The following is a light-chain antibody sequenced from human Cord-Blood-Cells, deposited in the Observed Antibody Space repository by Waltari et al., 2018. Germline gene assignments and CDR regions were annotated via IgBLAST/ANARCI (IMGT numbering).Light chain of an antibody. V-gene: IGLV2-14*01. CDR3: SSYTSSSTWV. J-gene: IGLJ3*02. CDR2: DVS. Sequence: QSALTQPASVSGSPGQSITISCTVTSSDVGGYHYLSWYQQHPGKAPKLMIYDVSKRPSGVSNRFSGSKSGNTASLTISGLQAEDEADYYCSSYTSSSTWVFGGGTKLTVL. CDR1: SSDVGGYHY.